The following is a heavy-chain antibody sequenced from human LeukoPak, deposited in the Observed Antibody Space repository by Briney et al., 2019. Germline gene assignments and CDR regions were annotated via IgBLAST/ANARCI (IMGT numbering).Heavy chain of an antibody. V-gene: IGHV1-46*01. CDR1: GYSLTKLF. CDR3: ARGAPTTRIGAGRFDY. CDR2: LNPSGGST. J-gene: IGHJ4*02. Sequence: GAPVKVSCKAIGYSLTKLFVPWVRQAPGQGLEWMGELNPSGGSTSYAQKFQGRITVTRDTYTNTVYMDLSSLRSEDTATYYCARGAPTTRIGAGRFDYWGQGSLLTVAS. D-gene: IGHD5-12*01.